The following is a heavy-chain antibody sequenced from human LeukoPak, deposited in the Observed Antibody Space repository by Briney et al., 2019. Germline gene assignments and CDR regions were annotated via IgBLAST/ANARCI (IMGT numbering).Heavy chain of an antibody. J-gene: IGHJ4*02. D-gene: IGHD6-13*01. Sequence: PGGSLRLSCAASGFTFSSYGMHWVRQAPGKGLEWVAVISHDGSNKYYADSVKGRFTISRDNSKNTLYLQMNSLRAEDTAVYYCASLPAAADLLWGQGTLVTVSS. CDR1: GFTFSSYG. CDR3: ASLPAAADLL. V-gene: IGHV3-30*01. CDR2: ISHDGSNK.